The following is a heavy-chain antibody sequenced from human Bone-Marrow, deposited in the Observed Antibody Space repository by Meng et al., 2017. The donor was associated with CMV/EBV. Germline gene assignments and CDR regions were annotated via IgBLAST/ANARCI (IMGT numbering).Heavy chain of an antibody. J-gene: IGHJ1*01. V-gene: IGHV4-34*01. CDR2: IYHSGST. CDR3: ARAEYFQH. CDR1: GLSFIGYY. Sequence: QVRLQQCGPGLLWPSETLSLTCAGYGLSFIGYYWGRIRQPPGKGLXWIGEIYHSGSTNYNPSLKSRVTISVDTSKNQFSLKLSSVTAADTAVYYCARAEYFQHWGQGTLVTVAS.